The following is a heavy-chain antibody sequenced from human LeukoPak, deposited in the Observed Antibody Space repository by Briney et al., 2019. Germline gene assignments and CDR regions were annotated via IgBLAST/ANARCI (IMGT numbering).Heavy chain of an antibody. CDR1: GGSISSYY. CDR3: AREGYRGGFDY. CDR2: IYYSGST. Sequence: SETLSLTCTVSGGSISSYYWSWIRQPPGKGLEWIGYIYYSGSTNYNPSLKSRVTISVNTSKNQFSLKLSSVTAADTAVYYCAREGYRGGFDYWGQGTLVTVSS. D-gene: IGHD3-16*01. J-gene: IGHJ4*02. V-gene: IGHV4-59*01.